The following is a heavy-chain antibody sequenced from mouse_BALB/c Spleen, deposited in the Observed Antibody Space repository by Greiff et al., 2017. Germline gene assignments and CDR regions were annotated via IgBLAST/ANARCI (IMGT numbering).Heavy chain of an antibody. J-gene: IGHJ4*01. Sequence: EVQLQQSGAELVKPGASVKLSCTASGFNIKDTYMHWVKQRPEQGLEWIGRIDPANGNTKYDPKFQGKATITADTSSNTAYLQLSSLTSEDTAVYYCARGGGTATFAMDYWGQGTSVTVSS. CDR2: IDPANGNT. CDR1: GFNIKDTY. D-gene: IGHD1-2*01. V-gene: IGHV14-3*02. CDR3: ARGGGTATFAMDY.